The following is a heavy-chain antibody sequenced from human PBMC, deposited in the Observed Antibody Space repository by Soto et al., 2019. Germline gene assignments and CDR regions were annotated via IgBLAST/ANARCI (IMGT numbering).Heavy chain of an antibody. CDR3: PISPYYYDSSGYYPAGFDY. Sequence: GESLKISCKGSGYSFTSYWIGWVRQMPGKGLEWMGIIYPGDSDTRYSPSFQGQVTISADKSISTAYLQWSSLKASDTAMYYCPISPYYYDSSGYYPAGFDYWGQGTLVTVSS. J-gene: IGHJ4*02. V-gene: IGHV5-51*01. D-gene: IGHD3-22*01. CDR1: GYSFTSYW. CDR2: IYPGDSDT.